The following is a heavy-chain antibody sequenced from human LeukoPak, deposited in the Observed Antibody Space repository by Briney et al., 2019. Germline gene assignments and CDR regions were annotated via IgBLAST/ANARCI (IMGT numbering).Heavy chain of an antibody. J-gene: IGHJ4*02. D-gene: IGHD3-22*01. V-gene: IGHV1-2*02. CDR3: AREDDSSGYYLGDDY. CDR1: GYTFTGYY. Sequence: ASVKVSCKASGYTFTGYYMHWVRQAPGQGPEWMGWINPNSGGTNYAQKFQGRVTMTRDTSISTAYMELSRLRSDDTAVYYCAREDDSSGYYLGDDYWGQGTLVTVSS. CDR2: INPNSGGT.